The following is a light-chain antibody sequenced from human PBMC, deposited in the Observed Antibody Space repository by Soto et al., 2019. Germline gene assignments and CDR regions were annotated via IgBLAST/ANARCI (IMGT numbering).Light chain of an antibody. J-gene: IGLJ1*01. CDR3: SSYAGSNNV. Sequence: QLVLTQPASVSGSPGQSITISCTGTSSDVGGYKYVSWYQQHPGKAPKLMVYEVRNRPSGVSNRFSGSKSGNTASLTISGLQAEDEADYYCSSYAGSNNVFGTGTKLTVL. CDR1: SSDVGGYKY. CDR2: EVR. V-gene: IGLV2-14*01.